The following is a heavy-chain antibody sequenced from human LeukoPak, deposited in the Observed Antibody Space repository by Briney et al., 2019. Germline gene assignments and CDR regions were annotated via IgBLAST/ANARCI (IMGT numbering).Heavy chain of an antibody. V-gene: IGHV1-2*06. CDR1: GYTFTGYY. Sequence: ASVKVPCKASGYTFTGYYMHWVRQAPGQGLEWMGRINPNSGGTNYAQKFQGRVTMARDTSISTAYMELSRLRSDDTAVYYCATIFGSTPDYWGQGTLVTVSS. D-gene: IGHD3-10*02. J-gene: IGHJ4*02. CDR3: ATIFGSTPDY. CDR2: INPNSGGT.